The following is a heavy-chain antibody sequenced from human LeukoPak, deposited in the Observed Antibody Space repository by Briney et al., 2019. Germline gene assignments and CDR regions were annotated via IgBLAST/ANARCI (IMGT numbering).Heavy chain of an antibody. CDR3: ASWVVEDDLRYFQH. D-gene: IGHD2-2*01. CDR1: GFTFSSYA. J-gene: IGHJ1*01. CDR2: ISGSGGST. Sequence: GGSLRLSCAASGFTFSSYAMSWVRQAPGKGLEWVSAISGSGGSTYYADSVKGRFTISRDNAKNTLYLQMNSLRVEDTAVYYCASWVVEDDLRYFQHWGQGTLLTVSS. V-gene: IGHV3-23*01.